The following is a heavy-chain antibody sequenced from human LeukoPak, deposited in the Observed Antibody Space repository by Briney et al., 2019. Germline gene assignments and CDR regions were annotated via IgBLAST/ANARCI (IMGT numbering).Heavy chain of an antibody. CDR3: ARPSSSSGYYYYYGMDV. Sequence: EASVKVSCKASGYSFTSYGISWVRQAPGQVLEWMGWISAHNGNTNYAQKVQGRVTMTTDTSTSTAYMELRSLRSDDTAVYYCARPSSSSGYYYYYGMDVWGQGTTVTVSS. V-gene: IGHV1-18*01. D-gene: IGHD6-6*01. CDR1: GYSFTSYG. J-gene: IGHJ6*02. CDR2: ISAHNGNT.